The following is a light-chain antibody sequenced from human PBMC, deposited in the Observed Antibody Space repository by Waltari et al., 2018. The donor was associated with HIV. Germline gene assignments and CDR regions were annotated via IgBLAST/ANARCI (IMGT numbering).Light chain of an antibody. J-gene: IGLJ1*01. Sequence: QSVLTQPPSASGTPGQRVTISCSGARSDIGSNYVYWYQQLPGTAPKLLIYRNNQRPSGVPDRFSASKSGTSASLAISGLRSEDGADYYCAAWDVSLRGAYVFGTGTKVAVL. CDR2: RNN. CDR3: AAWDVSLRGAYV. CDR1: RSDIGSNY. V-gene: IGLV1-47*01.